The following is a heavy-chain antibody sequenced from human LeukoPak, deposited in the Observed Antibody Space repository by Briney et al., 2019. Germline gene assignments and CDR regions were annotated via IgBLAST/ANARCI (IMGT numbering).Heavy chain of an antibody. CDR1: GGSISSGSYH. D-gene: IGHD1-7*01. CDR3: ARGEVLTGTTGDY. CDR2: IYTSGST. J-gene: IGHJ4*02. V-gene: IGHV4-61*02. Sequence: SETLSLTCTVSGGSISSGSYHWSWIRQPAGKGLEWIGRIYTSGSTNYSPSLKSRVTISVDTSKNQFSLKLSSVTAADTAVYYCARGEVLTGTTGDYWGQGTLVTVSS.